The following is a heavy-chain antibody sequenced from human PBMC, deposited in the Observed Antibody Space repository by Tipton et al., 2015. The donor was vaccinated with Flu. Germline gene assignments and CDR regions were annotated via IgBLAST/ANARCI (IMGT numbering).Heavy chain of an antibody. CDR3: ARSSYSSSWFSDY. Sequence: SLRLSCAASGFSFSSYWMNWVRQAPGKGLEWAAKIRQDGSEKCYVDSVKGRFTISRDNAKNSLYLQMNSLRAEDTAVYFCARSSYSSSWFSDYWGLGTLVTVSS. D-gene: IGHD6-13*01. V-gene: IGHV3-7*01. J-gene: IGHJ4*02. CDR1: GFSFSSYW. CDR2: IRQDGSEK.